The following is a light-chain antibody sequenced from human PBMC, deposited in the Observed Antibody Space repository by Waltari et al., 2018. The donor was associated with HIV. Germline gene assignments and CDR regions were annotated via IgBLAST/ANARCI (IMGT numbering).Light chain of an antibody. Sequence: QSVLTQPPSVSAAPGQKGTISCSASSSNVGAGYVSCYHQLPGTSTKLLIYDDDKRPSGIPDRFAGSKSGTSATLGITGLQTGDEADYYCGTWDNRLTTVVFGGGTKLTVL. J-gene: IGLJ2*01. V-gene: IGLV1-51*01. CDR3: GTWDNRLTTVV. CDR1: SSNVGAGY. CDR2: DDD.